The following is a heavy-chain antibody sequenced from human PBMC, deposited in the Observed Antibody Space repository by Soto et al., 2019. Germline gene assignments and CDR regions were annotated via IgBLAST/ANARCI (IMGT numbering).Heavy chain of an antibody. J-gene: IGHJ5*02. CDR1: GYTFTSSD. D-gene: IGHD2-15*01. Sequence: QVQLVQSGAEVKKPGASVRVSCKASGYTFTSSDVYWVRQATGQGLELMGWMNPNTGNTGYAQKFQGRVTMTRNTSISTAYMELSSLRSEDTAVYYCARGSYHCSGGSCYSDWFDPWGQGTPVTVSS. V-gene: IGHV1-8*01. CDR3: ARGSYHCSGGSCYSDWFDP. CDR2: MNPNTGNT.